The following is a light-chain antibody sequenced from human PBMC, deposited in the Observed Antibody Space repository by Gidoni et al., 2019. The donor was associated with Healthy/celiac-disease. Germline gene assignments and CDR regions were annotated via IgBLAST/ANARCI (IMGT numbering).Light chain of an antibody. CDR1: QSLLHSNGYYY. CDR3: MQALQTLLT. CDR2: LGS. J-gene: IGKJ4*01. V-gene: IGKV2-28*01. Sequence: DIVMTQSPLSLPVAPGEPASISCRSSQSLLHSNGYYYLDWYLQKPGQSPQLLIYLGSNRASGVPDRFSGSGSGTDFTLKISRVEAEDVGVYYCMQALQTLLTFXGXTRVEIK.